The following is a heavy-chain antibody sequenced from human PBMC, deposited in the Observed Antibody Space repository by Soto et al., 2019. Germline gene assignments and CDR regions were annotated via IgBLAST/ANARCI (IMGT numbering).Heavy chain of an antibody. CDR1: GYTFTSYY. D-gene: IGHD2-15*01. CDR3: ARASRTVVVAASMDV. V-gene: IGHV1-46*01. CDR2: INPSGGST. J-gene: IGHJ6*02. Sequence: ASVQVSCKASGYTFTSYYMHWVRQAPGQGLECLGIINPSGGSTSYAQKFQGRVTMTRDTSTSTVYMELSSLRSEDTAVYYCARASRTVVVAASMDVWGQGTTVTVSS.